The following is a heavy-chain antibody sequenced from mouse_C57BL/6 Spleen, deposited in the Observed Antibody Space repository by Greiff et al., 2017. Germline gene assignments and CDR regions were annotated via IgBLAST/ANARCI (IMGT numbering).Heavy chain of an antibody. Sequence: VQLQQSGAELARPGASVKLSCKASGYTFTSYGISWVKQRPGQGLEWIGEIYPRSGNTYYNEKFKGKATLTADKSSSTAYMELRSLTSEDSAVYFCARFTTVVEDYAMDYWGQGTSVTVSS. D-gene: IGHD1-1*01. J-gene: IGHJ4*01. CDR2: IYPRSGNT. CDR1: GYTFTSYG. V-gene: IGHV1-81*01. CDR3: ARFTTVVEDYAMDY.